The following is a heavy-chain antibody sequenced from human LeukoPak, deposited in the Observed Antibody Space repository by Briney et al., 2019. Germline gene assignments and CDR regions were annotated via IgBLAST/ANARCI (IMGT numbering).Heavy chain of an antibody. D-gene: IGHD3-22*01. CDR2: ISHSGST. Sequence: PSETLSLTCAVSGGSISSGGYSWSWIRQPPGKGLEWIGYISHSGSTYYIPSLNSRVTISVDRSKNQFSLKLSSVTAADTAVYYCATYYYDSRGEAFDIWGQGTMVTVSS. CDR1: GGSISSGGYS. J-gene: IGHJ3*02. V-gene: IGHV4-30-2*01. CDR3: ATYYYDSRGEAFDI.